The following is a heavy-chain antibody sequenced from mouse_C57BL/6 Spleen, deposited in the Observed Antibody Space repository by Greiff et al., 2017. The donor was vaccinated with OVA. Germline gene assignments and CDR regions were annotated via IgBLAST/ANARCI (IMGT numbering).Heavy chain of an antibody. V-gene: IGHV1-64*01. Sequence: VKLQESGAELVKPGASVKLSCKASGYTFTSYWMHWVKQRPGQGLEWIGMIHPNSGSTNYNEKFKSKATLTVDKSSSTAYMQLSSLTSEDSAVYYCARSDYGSSYDFDYWGQGTTLTVSS. J-gene: IGHJ2*01. CDR2: IHPNSGST. CDR3: ARSDYGSSYDFDY. D-gene: IGHD1-1*01. CDR1: GYTFTSYW.